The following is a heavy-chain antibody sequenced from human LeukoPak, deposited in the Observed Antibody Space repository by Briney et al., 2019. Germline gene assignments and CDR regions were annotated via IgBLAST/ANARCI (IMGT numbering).Heavy chain of an antibody. Sequence: PSETLSLTCTVSGGSISSSSYYWGWIRQPPGKGLEWIGSIYYSGSTYYNPSLKSRVTISVDTSKNQFSLKLSSVTAADTAVYYCARPLGYCKNAFDIWGQGTMVTVSS. V-gene: IGHV4-39*01. D-gene: IGHD2-15*01. CDR1: GGSISSSSYY. CDR2: IYYSGST. J-gene: IGHJ3*02. CDR3: ARPLGYCKNAFDI.